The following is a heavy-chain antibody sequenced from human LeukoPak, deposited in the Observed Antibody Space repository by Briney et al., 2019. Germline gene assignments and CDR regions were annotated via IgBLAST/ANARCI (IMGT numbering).Heavy chain of an antibody. Sequence: PSETLSLTCTVSGGSISSYYWSWIRQPPGKGLEWIGYIYYSGSTNYNPSPKSRVTISVDTSKNQFSLKLSSVTAADTAVYYCARVGHCSGGSCYDRRAFDIWGQGTMVTVSS. D-gene: IGHD2-15*01. J-gene: IGHJ3*02. CDR3: ARVGHCSGGSCYDRRAFDI. V-gene: IGHV4-59*01. CDR2: IYYSGST. CDR1: GGSISSYY.